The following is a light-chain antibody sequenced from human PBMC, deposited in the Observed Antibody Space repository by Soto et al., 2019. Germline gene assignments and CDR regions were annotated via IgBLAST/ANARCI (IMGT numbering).Light chain of an antibody. CDR1: QSFRGL. J-gene: IGKJ5*01. CDR2: DAY. Sequence: EVVLTQSPVTLSLSPGERATLSCRASQSFRGLLAWYQQKPGQAPRLLIYDAYNRAPGIPPRFSGSGSGTDFTLTIRSLEPEDSAFYYCQQCHMWPSTFGQGTQVEIK. V-gene: IGKV3-11*01. CDR3: QQCHMWPST.